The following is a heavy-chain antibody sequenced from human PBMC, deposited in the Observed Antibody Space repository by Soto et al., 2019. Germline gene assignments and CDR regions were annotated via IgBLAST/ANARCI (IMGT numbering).Heavy chain of an antibody. D-gene: IGHD3-16*01. CDR3: RRWAVGNGGRALDV. CDR2: CRNRANGYTT. Sequence: GSLRLYCKASGFTFSDHFMDWVRQSPGKGLEWVGRCRNRANGYTTEYAASVKGRFTVSRDDSKNSLFLQMSSLKTEDTAIYYCRRWAVGNGGRALDVWGQGRVV. CDR1: GFTFSDHF. J-gene: IGHJ3*01. V-gene: IGHV3-72*01.